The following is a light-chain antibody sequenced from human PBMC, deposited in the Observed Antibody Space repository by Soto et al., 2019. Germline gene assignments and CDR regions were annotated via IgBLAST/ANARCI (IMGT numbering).Light chain of an antibody. Sequence: QSVLTQPASVSGSPGQSITISCTGTSSDVGVYNYVSWYQQHPGKAPKVMIYEVSNRPSGVSNRFSGSKSGNTASLTISGLQAEDEADYYCSSYTSSTWVFGGGTKVTVL. CDR2: EVS. CDR1: SSDVGVYNY. J-gene: IGLJ3*02. CDR3: SSYTSSTWV. V-gene: IGLV2-14*01.